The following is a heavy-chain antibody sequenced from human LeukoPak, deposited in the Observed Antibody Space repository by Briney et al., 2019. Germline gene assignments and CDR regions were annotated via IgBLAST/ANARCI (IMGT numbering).Heavy chain of an antibody. V-gene: IGHV3-48*03. CDR3: ARGSNSHYYYYMDV. J-gene: IGHJ6*03. Sequence: GGSLRLSCAASGFTFSSYEMNWVRQAPGKGLGWVSYISSSGSTIYYADSVKGRFTISRDNAKNSLYLQMNSLRAEDTAVYYCARGSNSHYYYYMDVWGKGTTVTVSS. D-gene: IGHD1-26*01. CDR1: GFTFSSYE. CDR2: ISSSGSTI.